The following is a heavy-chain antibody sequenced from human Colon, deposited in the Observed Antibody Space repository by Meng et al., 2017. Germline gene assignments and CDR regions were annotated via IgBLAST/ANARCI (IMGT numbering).Heavy chain of an antibody. CDR2: IDLGGTP. CDR3: ARHGGWHFDY. V-gene: IGHV4-4*02. D-gene: IGHD6-19*01. J-gene: IGHJ4*02. Sequence: QRQLQESGPGLVEPSGTLSLTCAVSGGSISSYNWWSWVRQPPGKGLEWIGQIDLGGTPYYNPSLESRVIMSLDKSKNQLSLRLTSVAAADTAVYYCARHGGWHFDYWGQGALVTASS. CDR1: GGSISSYNW.